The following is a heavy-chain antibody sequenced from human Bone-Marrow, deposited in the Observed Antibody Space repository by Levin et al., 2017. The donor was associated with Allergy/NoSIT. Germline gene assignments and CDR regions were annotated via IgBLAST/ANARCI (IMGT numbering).Heavy chain of an antibody. CDR2: IRGSGGSS. Sequence: SGGSLRLSCAASGFMFSSYAMSWVRQVPGKGPEWVSGIRGSGGSSYYADSVKGRFTISRDNSKNTVYLQMNSLRAEDTAVYYCAKGHFGNYDFWSGSFDYWGQGTSVTVSS. J-gene: IGHJ4*02. V-gene: IGHV3-23*01. CDR1: GFMFSSYA. D-gene: IGHD3-3*01. CDR3: AKGHFGNYDFWSGSFDY.